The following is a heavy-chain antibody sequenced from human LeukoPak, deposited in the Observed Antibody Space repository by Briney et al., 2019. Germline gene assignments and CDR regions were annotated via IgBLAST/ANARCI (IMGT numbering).Heavy chain of an antibody. J-gene: IGHJ6*02. CDR3: ARGGFCSSGGSCLSDYYSLDV. CDR2: SRNEPNGYTT. D-gene: IGHD2-15*01. Sequence: GGSLRLSCAASGFTLSDHYMDWVRQAPGKGLEWVGRSRNEPNGYTTEYAASVKGRFTISRDDSKNSLSLQMNSLKTEDAAVYYCARGGFCSSGGSCLSDYYSLDVWGQGTTVTVSS. V-gene: IGHV3-72*01. CDR1: GFTLSDHY.